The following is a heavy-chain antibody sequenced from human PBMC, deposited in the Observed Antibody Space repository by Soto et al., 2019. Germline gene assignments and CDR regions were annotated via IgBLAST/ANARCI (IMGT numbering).Heavy chain of an antibody. CDR3: TRKAYTSGWYFDY. D-gene: IGHD6-19*01. J-gene: IGHJ4*02. CDR1: GFTFSPYA. Sequence: EVQLVESGGGLAQPGRSLRLSCTASGFTFSPYAVSWFRQAPGKGLEWVGFIRGEAYGGATEYAASMKGRFTISRDDSKSIAYLQMSSLETEDTAVYYCTRKAYTSGWYFDYWGRGTLVTVSS. V-gene: IGHV3-49*03. CDR2: IRGEAYGGAT.